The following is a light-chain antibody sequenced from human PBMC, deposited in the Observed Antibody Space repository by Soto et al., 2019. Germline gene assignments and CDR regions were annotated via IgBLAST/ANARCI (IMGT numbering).Light chain of an antibody. J-gene: IGKJ1*01. V-gene: IGKV3-15*01. CDR3: QQYYDWLSWT. Sequence: IGVKNSPSTLSVSPGERATLSCRASQTVSSNLAWYQQRPGRAPRLLIYSISTRATGVPARFSGSGSGTEFTLTISSLQSEDSAVYYCQQYYDWLSWTFGQGTKVDI. CDR2: SIS. CDR1: QTVSSN.